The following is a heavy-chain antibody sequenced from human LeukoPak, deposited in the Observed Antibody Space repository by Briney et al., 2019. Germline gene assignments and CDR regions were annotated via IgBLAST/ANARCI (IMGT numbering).Heavy chain of an antibody. V-gene: IGHV3-23*01. CDR1: GFTFSSYA. CDR2: ISGSGGST. D-gene: IGHD3-3*01. Sequence: GVSLRLSCAASGFTFSSYAMSWVRQAPGKGLEWVSAISGSGGSTYYADSVKGRFTISRDNSKNTLYLQMNSLRAEDTAVYYCAKDGGLLEWSPFDYWGQGTLVTVSS. CDR3: AKDGGLLEWSPFDY. J-gene: IGHJ4*02.